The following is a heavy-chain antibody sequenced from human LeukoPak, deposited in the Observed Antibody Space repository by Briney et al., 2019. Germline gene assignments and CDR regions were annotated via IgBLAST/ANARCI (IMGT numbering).Heavy chain of an antibody. CDR2: MNPNSGNT. V-gene: IGHV1-8*01. Sequence: ASVKVSCKASGYTFTSYDINWVRQATGQGLEWMGWMNPNSGNTGYAQKFQGRVTITADESTSTAYMELSSLRSEDTAVYYCARIDSSGYQGADDAFDIWGQGTMVTVSS. CDR3: ARIDSSGYQGADDAFDI. J-gene: IGHJ3*02. CDR1: GYTFTSYD. D-gene: IGHD3-22*01.